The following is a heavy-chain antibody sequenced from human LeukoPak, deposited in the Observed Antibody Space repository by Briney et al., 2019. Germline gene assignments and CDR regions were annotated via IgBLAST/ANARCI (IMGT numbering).Heavy chain of an antibody. CDR2: ISSNGGST. CDR3: ASDGSGYDDAFDI. D-gene: IGHD3-10*01. J-gene: IGHJ3*02. V-gene: IGHV3-64*02. CDR1: GFTFSSYA. Sequence: GGSLRLSCAASGFTFSSYAMHWVRQAPGEGLEYVSAISSNGGSTYYADSVKGRFTISRDNSKNTLYLQMGSLRAEDMAVYYCASDGSGYDDAFDIWGQGTMVTVSS.